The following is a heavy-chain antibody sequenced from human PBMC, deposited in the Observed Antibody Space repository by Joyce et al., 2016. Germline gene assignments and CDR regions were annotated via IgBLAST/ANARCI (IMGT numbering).Heavy chain of an antibody. CDR3: ARSSYTNGIFDY. CDR1: GFMFSSYS. J-gene: IGHJ4*02. CDR2: LSSSSSYI. Sequence: EVQLVESGGGLVKPGGSLRLSCAASGFMFSSYSMSWVRQAPGKGLWWVSSLSSSSSYIKYTDSVKGRFTISRDNAKNSLYLQMNSLRVEDTAVYYCARSSYTNGIFDYWGQGTLVTVSS. V-gene: IGHV3-21*01. D-gene: IGHD2-8*01.